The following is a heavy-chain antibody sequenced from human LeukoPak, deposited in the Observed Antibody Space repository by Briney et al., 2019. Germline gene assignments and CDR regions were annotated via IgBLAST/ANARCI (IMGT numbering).Heavy chain of an antibody. CDR2: IGAYNGNT. Sequence: ASVKVSCKASGYTFTSYGISWVRQAPGQGLEWMGWIGAYNGNTNYAQKLQGRVTMTTDTSTSTAYMELRSLRSDDTAVYYCARDLPIAARRGYGASDIWGQGTMVTVSS. D-gene: IGHD6-6*01. J-gene: IGHJ3*02. CDR3: ARDLPIAARRGYGASDI. V-gene: IGHV1-18*01. CDR1: GYTFTSYG.